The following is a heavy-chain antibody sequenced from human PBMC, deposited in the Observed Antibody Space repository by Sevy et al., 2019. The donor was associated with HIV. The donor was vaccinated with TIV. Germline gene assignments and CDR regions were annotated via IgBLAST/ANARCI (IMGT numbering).Heavy chain of an antibody. CDR2: INPNSGGT. J-gene: IGHJ6*02. CDR1: GYTFTGYY. CDR3: ARENAGSGGMDV. V-gene: IGHV1-2*06. Sequence: ASVKVSCKASGYTFTGYYMHWVRQAPGQGLEWMGRINPNSGGTNYAQKFQARVTMTRDTSISTAYMELSRLRSDDTAVYYCARENAGSGGMDVWGQGTTVTVSS. D-gene: IGHD3-10*01.